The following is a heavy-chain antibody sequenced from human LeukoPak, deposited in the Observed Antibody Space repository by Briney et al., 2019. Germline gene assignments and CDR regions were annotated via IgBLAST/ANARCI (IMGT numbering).Heavy chain of an antibody. D-gene: IGHD6-13*01. V-gene: IGHV1-18*01. CDR3: ARGSSGWSFDY. CDR2: ISVYNGNT. J-gene: IGHJ4*02. CDR1: GYTFSTYR. Sequence: GASVKVSCKASGYTFSTYRIIWVRQAPGQGLEWMGWISVYNGNTNYAQKPQGRVTMTTDTSTSTAYMELRSLRSDDTALYYCARGSSGWSFDYWGQGTLVTVSS.